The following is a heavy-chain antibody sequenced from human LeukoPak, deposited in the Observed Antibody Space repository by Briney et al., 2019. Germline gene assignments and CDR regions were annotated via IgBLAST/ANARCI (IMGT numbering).Heavy chain of an antibody. CDR3: ARDYSSSDYYGMDV. Sequence: ASVTVSCKASGYTFTGYYMHWVRQAPGQGLEWMGWINPNSGGTNYAQKFQGWVTMTRDTSVSTAYMELSRLRSDDTAVYYCARDYSSSDYYGMDVWGQGTTVTVSS. D-gene: IGHD6-6*01. J-gene: IGHJ6*02. V-gene: IGHV1-2*04. CDR2: INPNSGGT. CDR1: GYTFTGYY.